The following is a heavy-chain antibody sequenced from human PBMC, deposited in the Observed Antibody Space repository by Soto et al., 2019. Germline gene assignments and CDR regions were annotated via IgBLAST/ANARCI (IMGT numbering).Heavy chain of an antibody. Sequence: PGGSLRLSCAASGFTFSSYAMSWVRQAPGKGLEWVSAISGSGGSTYYADSVKGRFTISRDNSKNTLYLQMNSLRAEDTAVYYCAKDDSSGYYYGEDYYYYGMDVWGQGTTVTVSS. CDR3: AKDDSSGYYYGEDYYYYGMDV. CDR1: GFTFSSYA. J-gene: IGHJ6*02. D-gene: IGHD3-22*01. V-gene: IGHV3-23*01. CDR2: ISGSGGST.